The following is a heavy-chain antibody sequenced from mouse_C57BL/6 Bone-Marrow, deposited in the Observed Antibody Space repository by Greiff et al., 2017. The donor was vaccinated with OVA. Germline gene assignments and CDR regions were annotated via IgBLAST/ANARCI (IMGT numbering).Heavy chain of an antibody. D-gene: IGHD2-2*01. CDR3: ARSLYYGYDG. CDR1: GYTFTSYW. Sequence: QVQLQQPGAELVRPGSSVKLSCKASGYTFTSYWMHWVKQRPIQGLEWIGNIDPSDRETHYNQKFKDKATLTVDKSSSTAYTQRSSLASEDSAGYYCARSLYYGYDGGGQGTTLTVSS. V-gene: IGHV1-52*01. J-gene: IGHJ2*01. CDR2: IDPSDRET.